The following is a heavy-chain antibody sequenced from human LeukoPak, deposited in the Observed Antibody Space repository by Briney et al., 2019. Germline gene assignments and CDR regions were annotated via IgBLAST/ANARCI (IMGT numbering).Heavy chain of an antibody. CDR3: ARDNGEWRLNWFDH. CDR2: IWDDGNNK. J-gene: IGHJ5*02. D-gene: IGHD2-8*01. Sequence: GGSLRLSCAASGFTFTSYGMHWVRQAPGKGLDWVALIWDDGNNKYYADSVKGRFTISRDNSKNTLYLQMNSLRAEDTAVYYCARDNGEWRLNWFDHWGQGTLVTVSS. CDR1: GFTFTSYG. V-gene: IGHV3-33*01.